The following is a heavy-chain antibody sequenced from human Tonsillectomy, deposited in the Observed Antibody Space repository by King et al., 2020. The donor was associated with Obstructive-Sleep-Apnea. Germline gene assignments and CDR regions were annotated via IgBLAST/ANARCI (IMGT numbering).Heavy chain of an antibody. V-gene: IGHV3-23*04. CDR2: LSGSGGST. D-gene: IGHD3-10*01. CDR1: GFTFSSYA. CDR3: AKGYGSGVYYFDY. Sequence: VQLVESGGGLVQPGGSLRLSCAASGFTFSSYAMSWVRPAPGKGLEWVSALSGSGGSTYYADSVKGRFTISRDNSKNTLYLQMNSLRAEDTAVYYCAKGYGSGVYYFDYWGQGTLVTVSS. J-gene: IGHJ4*02.